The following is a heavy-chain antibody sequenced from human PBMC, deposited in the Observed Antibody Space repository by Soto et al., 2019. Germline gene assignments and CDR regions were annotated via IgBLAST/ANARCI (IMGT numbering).Heavy chain of an antibody. CDR2: IWYDGSNK. J-gene: IGHJ5*02. V-gene: IGHV3-33*01. CDR3: ARDASAYDGGWYPRGFDP. Sequence: QAHLVESGGGVVQPGRSLRLSCAASGFTFSAYGMHWVRQAPGKGLEWVAIIWYDGSNKYYADSVKGRFTISRDDSKNTLYLQMNSLRVEDTAVYFCARDASAYDGGWYPRGFDPWGEGTLVTVSS. CDR1: GFTFSAYG. D-gene: IGHD6-19*01.